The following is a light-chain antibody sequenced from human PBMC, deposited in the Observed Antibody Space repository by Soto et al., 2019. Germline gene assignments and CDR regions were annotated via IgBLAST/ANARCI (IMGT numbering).Light chain of an antibody. CDR3: QQYSNWPPYT. CDR2: GAS. Sequence: TPAVAAAVSAPLSCRASQSVNFNLAWYQQRPGQAPRLLIYGASTRATGIPARFSGSGSGTEFTLTITSLQSEDFAVYYCQQYSNWPPYTCRQGTKGDIK. V-gene: IGKV3-15*01. CDR1: QSVNFN. J-gene: IGKJ2*01.